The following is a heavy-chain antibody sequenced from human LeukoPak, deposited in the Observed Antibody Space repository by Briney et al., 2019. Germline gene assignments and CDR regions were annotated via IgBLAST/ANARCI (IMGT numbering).Heavy chain of an antibody. CDR3: ARGEMATIADY. D-gene: IGHD5-24*01. CDR2: IYYSGST. CDR1: GGSISSYY. J-gene: IGHJ4*02. Sequence: SETLSLTCTVSGGSISSYYWSWIRQPPGKGLEWIGYIYYSGSTNYNPSLKSRVTISVDTSKNQFSLKLSSVTAADTVVYYCARGEMATIADYWGQGTLVTVSS. V-gene: IGHV4-59*01.